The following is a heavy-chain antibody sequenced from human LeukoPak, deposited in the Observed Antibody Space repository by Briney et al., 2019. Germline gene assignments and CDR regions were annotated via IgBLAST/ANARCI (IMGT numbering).Heavy chain of an antibody. J-gene: IGHJ3*02. CDR3: VRDNGIATTNDAFDI. D-gene: IGHD1-26*01. CDR1: GGSLSSGGYS. CDR2: IYHSGSA. Sequence: SETLSLTCAVSGGSLSSGGYSWTWIRQPPGKGLEWVGYIYHSGSAYYNPSLKSPVTISVDRSKNHFSLTLSSVTAADTAVYYCVRDNGIATTNDAFDIWGQGTMVTVSS. V-gene: IGHV4-30-2*01.